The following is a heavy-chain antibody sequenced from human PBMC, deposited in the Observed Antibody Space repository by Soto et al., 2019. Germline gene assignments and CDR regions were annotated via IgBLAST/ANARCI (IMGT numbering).Heavy chain of an antibody. CDR1: GFTFSSYA. Sequence: EVQLLESGGGLVQPGGSLRLSCAASGFTFSSYAMTWVRQAPGKGLEWVSTISGSGATTHYADSVKGRFTIYRDNSKNTLCLQMNSLRAEDTAVYYCAKDWVYCSGGSCPRPFDYWGQGTLVTVSS. D-gene: IGHD2-15*01. CDR3: AKDWVYCSGGSCPRPFDY. J-gene: IGHJ4*02. CDR2: ISGSGATT. V-gene: IGHV3-23*01.